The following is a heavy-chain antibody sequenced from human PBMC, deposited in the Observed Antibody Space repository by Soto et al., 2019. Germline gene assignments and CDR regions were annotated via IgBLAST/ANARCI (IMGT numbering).Heavy chain of an antibody. J-gene: IGHJ3*02. CDR3: ASLGRVSGSFLPDAFDI. CDR2: ISAYNGNT. Sequence: QVQLVQSGAEVKKPGASVKVSCKASGYTFTSYGISWVRQAPRQGLAWMGWISAYNGNTNYAQKLQGRVTMTPDTSTSTAYMEPRSLRSDDTAVYYCASLGRVSGSFLPDAFDIWGQGTMVTVSS. D-gene: IGHD3-10*01. CDR1: GYTFTSYG. V-gene: IGHV1-18*01.